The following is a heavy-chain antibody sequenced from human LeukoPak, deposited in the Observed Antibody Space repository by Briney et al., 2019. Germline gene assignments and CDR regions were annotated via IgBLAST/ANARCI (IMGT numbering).Heavy chain of an antibody. J-gene: IGHJ3*02. CDR2: IYSGGST. CDR1: GFTVSSNY. D-gene: IGHD1-7*01. CDR3: ARDRYNWNYGAFDI. V-gene: IGHV3-66*01. Sequence: GGSLRLSCAASGFTVSSNYMSWVRQAPGEGLEWVSVIYSGGSTYYADSVKGRFTISRDNSKNTLYLQMNSLRAEDTAVYYCARDRYNWNYGAFDIWGQGTMVTVSS.